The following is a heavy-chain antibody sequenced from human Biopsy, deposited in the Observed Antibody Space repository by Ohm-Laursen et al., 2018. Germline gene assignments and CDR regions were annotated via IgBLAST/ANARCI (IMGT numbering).Heavy chain of an antibody. CDR1: GFAFNLYE. CDR3: AKDRYNYTPIGGFSMDV. V-gene: IGHV3-48*03. J-gene: IGHJ6*02. CDR2: IYGGGSRV. D-gene: IGHD5-18*01. Sequence: SLRLSCAASGFAFNLYEMNWVRQAPGKGMEWISYIYGGGSRVSYADSVKGRFTISRDNAQNSLYLHMSSLRAEDTAVYYCAKDRYNYTPIGGFSMDVWGQGTTVTVSS.